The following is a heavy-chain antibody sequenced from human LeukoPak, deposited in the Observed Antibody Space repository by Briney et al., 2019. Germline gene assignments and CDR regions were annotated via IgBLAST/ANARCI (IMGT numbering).Heavy chain of an antibody. V-gene: IGHV3-53*01. J-gene: IGHJ4*02. CDR3: ARETAYYYDSSGRLD. Sequence: GGSLRLSCAASGFTVSSNYMSWVRQAPGKGLEWVSVIYSGGSTYYADSVNGRFTISRDNSKNTLYLQMNSLRAEDTAVYYCARETAYYYDSSGRLDWGQGTLVTVSS. CDR2: IYSGGST. D-gene: IGHD3-22*01. CDR1: GFTVSSNY.